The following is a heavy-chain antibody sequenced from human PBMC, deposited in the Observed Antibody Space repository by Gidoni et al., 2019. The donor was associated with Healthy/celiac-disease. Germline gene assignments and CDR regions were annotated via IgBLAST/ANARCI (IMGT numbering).Heavy chain of an antibody. Sequence: QVQLVQSGAEVKKPGSSVKVSCKASGGTFSSYAISWVRQAPGQGLEWRGGIIPIFGTANYAQKFQGRVTITADESTGTAYMELSSLRSEDTAVYYCARGGEGYQLPVYYYYGMDVWGQGTTVTVSS. J-gene: IGHJ6*02. V-gene: IGHV1-69*01. D-gene: IGHD2-2*01. CDR2: IIPIFGTA. CDR3: ARGGEGYQLPVYYYYGMDV. CDR1: GGTFSSYA.